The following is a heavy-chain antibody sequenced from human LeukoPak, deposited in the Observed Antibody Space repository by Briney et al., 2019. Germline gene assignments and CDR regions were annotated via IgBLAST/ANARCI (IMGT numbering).Heavy chain of an antibody. J-gene: IGHJ4*02. CDR3: ARASYDSTYFDY. Sequence: SQTLSLTCAVYGGSFSGYYWSWIRQPPGKGLEWIGYIYYSGSTNYNPSLKSRVTISVDTSKNQFSLKLSSVTAADTAVYYCARASYDSTYFDYWGQGTLITVSS. CDR1: GGSFSGYY. V-gene: IGHV4-59*01. D-gene: IGHD3-22*01. CDR2: IYYSGST.